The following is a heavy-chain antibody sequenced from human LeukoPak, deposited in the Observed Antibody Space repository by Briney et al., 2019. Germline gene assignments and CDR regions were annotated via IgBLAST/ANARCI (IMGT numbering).Heavy chain of an antibody. D-gene: IGHD3-10*01. Sequence: GAAVKVSCMPSGYTFTSYVINWVGPAPGQGGGCMGWMYLISGNTAYAQKLQGRVTMTTDTSTSTAYMELTSLTSDDTAVYYCARDRHSPSRSSPGPRGFDYWGQGTLVTVSS. V-gene: IGHV1-8*02. J-gene: IGHJ4*02. CDR2: MYLISGNT. CDR3: ARDRHSPSRSSPGPRGFDY. CDR1: GYTFTSYV.